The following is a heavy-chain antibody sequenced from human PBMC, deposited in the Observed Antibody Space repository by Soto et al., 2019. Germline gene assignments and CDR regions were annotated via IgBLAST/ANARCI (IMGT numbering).Heavy chain of an antibody. CDR3: AHRRGIAVAAAFDI. V-gene: IGHV2-5*02. D-gene: IGHD6-19*01. Sequence: SGPTLVNPTQTLTLTCTFSGFSLSTSGVGVGWIRQPPGKALEWLALIYWDDDKRYSPSLKSRLTITKNTSKNQVVLTMTNMDPVDTATYYCAHRRGIAVAAAFDIWGQGTMVTVSS. CDR1: GFSLSTSGVG. CDR2: IYWDDDK. J-gene: IGHJ3*02.